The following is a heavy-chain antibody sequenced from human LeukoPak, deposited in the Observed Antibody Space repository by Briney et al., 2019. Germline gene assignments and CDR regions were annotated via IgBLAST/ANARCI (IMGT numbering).Heavy chain of an antibody. D-gene: IGHD5-18*01. CDR2: IIPIFGTA. CDR1: GGTFSSYA. J-gene: IGHJ3*02. CDR3: ARGRSPDTAMSDAFDI. V-gene: IGHV1-69*06. Sequence: GASVKVSCKASGGTFSSYAISWVRQAPGQGLEWMGGIIPIFGTANYAQKFQGRVTITADKSTSTAYMELSSLRSEDTAVYYCARGRSPDTAMSDAFDIWGQGTMVTVSS.